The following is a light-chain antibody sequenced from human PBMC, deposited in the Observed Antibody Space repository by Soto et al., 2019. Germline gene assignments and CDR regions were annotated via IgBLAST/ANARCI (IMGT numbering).Light chain of an antibody. J-gene: IGKJ5*01. CDR2: AAS. CDR3: QQSYITPPIT. V-gene: IGKV1-39*01. Sequence: DIQMTQSPSSLYASVGDRVTITGRARQSVSRYLNWYQHKPGKAPNLLINAASNLRTGVPSRFSGSGSGTDFTLTINGLQPEDFAVYYCQQSYITPPITFGQGTRLEIK. CDR1: QSVSRY.